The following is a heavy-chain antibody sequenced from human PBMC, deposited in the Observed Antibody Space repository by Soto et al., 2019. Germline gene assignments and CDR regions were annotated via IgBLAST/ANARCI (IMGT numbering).Heavy chain of an antibody. V-gene: IGHV1-18*01. D-gene: IGHD5-18*01. CDR3: TRDSPLGYSYGNDY. J-gene: IGHJ4*02. Sequence: QVQLVQSGAEVKKPGASVKVSCKASGYTFTSCGMSWVRQAPGQGLEWMGWISPYNGNTDYAQQFQGRVTMTTDTSTSTVFMELRSLRSDDTAVYYCTRDSPLGYSYGNDYWGQGTLVTVAS. CDR2: ISPYNGNT. CDR1: GYTFTSCG.